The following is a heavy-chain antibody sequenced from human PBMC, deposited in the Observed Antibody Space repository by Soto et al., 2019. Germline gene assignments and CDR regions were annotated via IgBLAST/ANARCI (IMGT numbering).Heavy chain of an antibody. D-gene: IGHD1-26*01. CDR3: ARGNLVGATKDYYYGMDV. Sequence: ASVKVSCKASGGTFSSYAISWVRQAPGQGLEWMGGIIPIFGTANYAQKFQGRVTITADESTSTAYMELSSLRSEDTAVYYCARGNLVGATKDYYYGMDVWGQGTTVTVSS. CDR2: IIPIFGTA. CDR1: GGTFSSYA. V-gene: IGHV1-69*13. J-gene: IGHJ6*02.